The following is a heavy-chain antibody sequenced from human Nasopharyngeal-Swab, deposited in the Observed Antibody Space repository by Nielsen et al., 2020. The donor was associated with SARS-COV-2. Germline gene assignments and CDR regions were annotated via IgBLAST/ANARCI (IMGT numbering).Heavy chain of an antibody. CDR1: GFIFSSYG. Sequence: GGSLRLSCAASGFIFSSYGMHWVRQAPGKGLEWVAFIRYDGLNQHYADSVKGRFSISRDNIENSMSLQMKYLGVDDTAVYYCARVNGEWHYDSWGQGTLVTVSS. V-gene: IGHV3-30*02. CDR2: IRYDGLNQ. D-gene: IGHD7-27*01. CDR3: ARVNGEWHYDS. J-gene: IGHJ5*01.